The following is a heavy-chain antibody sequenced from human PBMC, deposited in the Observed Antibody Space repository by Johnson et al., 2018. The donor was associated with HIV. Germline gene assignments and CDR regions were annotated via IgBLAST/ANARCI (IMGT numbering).Heavy chain of an antibody. Sequence: QMLLVESGGGVVQPGRSLRLSCAASGFTFSSYAMHWVRQAPGKGLEWVAVISYDGSNKYYADSVKGRFTISRDNSKNTLYLQMNSLRTEDTAVYYCAKVRCGGDCLDAFDIWGQGTMVTVSS. CDR2: ISYDGSNK. J-gene: IGHJ3*02. V-gene: IGHV3-30*04. CDR1: GFTFSSYA. D-gene: IGHD2-21*02. CDR3: AKVRCGGDCLDAFDI.